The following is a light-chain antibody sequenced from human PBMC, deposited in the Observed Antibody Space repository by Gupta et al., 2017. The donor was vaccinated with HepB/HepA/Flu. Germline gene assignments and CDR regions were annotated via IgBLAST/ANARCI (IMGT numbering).Light chain of an antibody. CDR3: REYLPAPLT. J-gene: IGKJ3*01. Sequence: DIVMTQSPLSLPVTPGESASISCRSSQSLLHSNGNNYLDWFVQKPGQSPQLLIYLGSNRASGVPDRFRGSGSGTDFTLKINRVEAEDVGVYYCREYLPAPLTFGHGTKVDVK. CDR1: QSLLHSNGNNY. V-gene: IGKV2-28*01. CDR2: LGS.